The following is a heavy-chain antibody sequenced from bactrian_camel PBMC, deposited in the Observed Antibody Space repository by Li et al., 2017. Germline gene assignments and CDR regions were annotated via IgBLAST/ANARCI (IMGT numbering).Heavy chain of an antibody. V-gene: IGHV3-3*01. CDR3: AAGDIPPRQILNVLMPREYNY. D-gene: IGHD1*01. CDR1: GHSRGSNC. CDR2: IRRSGGET. Sequence: HVQLVESGGGSVQTGGSLRLSCVVSGHSRGSNCVGWYRLPPGRAPAEREGIAAIRRSGGETWYADSVKGRFTISQDKVQNTVSLQMDSLKPEDTAMYYCAAGDIPPRQILNVLMPREYNYWGQGTQVTVS. J-gene: IGHJ4*01.